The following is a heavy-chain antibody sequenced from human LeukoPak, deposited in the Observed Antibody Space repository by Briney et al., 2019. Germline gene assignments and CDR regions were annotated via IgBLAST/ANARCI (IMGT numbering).Heavy chain of an antibody. Sequence: SVKVSCKASGGTFSSYAISWVRQAPGQGLEWMGGIIPIFGTANYAQKFQGRVTITADESTSTAYMELSSLRSEDTAVYYCARSWPAFRGVTIKENWFDPWGQGTLVTVSS. CDR3: ARSWPAFRGVTIKENWFDP. CDR2: IIPIFGTA. CDR1: GGTFSSYA. V-gene: IGHV1-69*13. D-gene: IGHD3-10*01. J-gene: IGHJ5*02.